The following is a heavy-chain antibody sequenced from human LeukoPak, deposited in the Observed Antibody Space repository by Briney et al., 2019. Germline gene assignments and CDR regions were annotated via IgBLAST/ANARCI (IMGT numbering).Heavy chain of an antibody. CDR1: GGSISSYY. V-gene: IGHV4-59*01. J-gene: IGHJ4*02. CDR2: IYYSGST. D-gene: IGHD3-22*01. CDR3: ARERSDYYDSSGYYYWYFDY. Sequence: SETLSLTCTVSGGSISSYYWSWIRQPPGKGLEWIGYIYYSGSTNYNPSLKSRVTISVDTSKNQFSLKLSSVTAADTAVYYCARERSDYYDSSGYYYWYFDYWGRGTLVTVSS.